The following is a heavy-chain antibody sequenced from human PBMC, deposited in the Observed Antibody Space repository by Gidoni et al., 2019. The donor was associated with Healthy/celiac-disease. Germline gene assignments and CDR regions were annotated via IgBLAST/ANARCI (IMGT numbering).Heavy chain of an antibody. V-gene: IGHV3-23*01. CDR1: GFTFSSYA. CDR2: ISGSGGST. Sequence: EVQLLESGGDLVQPGGSLRLSCAASGFTFSSYAMSWVRQAPGKGLECVSAISGSGGSTYYADSVKGRFTISRDNSKNTLYLQMNSLRAEDTAVYYCAAAAGRGDFWSGYRFDYWGQGTLVTVSS. D-gene: IGHD3-3*01. J-gene: IGHJ4*02. CDR3: AAAAGRGDFWSGYRFDY.